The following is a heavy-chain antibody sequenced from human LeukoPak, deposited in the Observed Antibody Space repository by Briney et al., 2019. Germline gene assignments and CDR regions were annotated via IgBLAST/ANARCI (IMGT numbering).Heavy chain of an antibody. CDR2: INPSGGST. CDR1: GYTFTSYY. V-gene: IGHV1-46*01. CDR3: ARGLGGGYYYGSGSYYYFDY. J-gene: IGHJ4*02. Sequence: ASVRVSCKASGYTFTSYYMHWVRQAPGQGLEWMGIINPSGGSTSYAQKFQGRVTMTRDMSTSTVYMELSSLRSEDTAVYYCARGLGGGYYYGSGSYYYFDYWGQGTLVTVSS. D-gene: IGHD3-10*01.